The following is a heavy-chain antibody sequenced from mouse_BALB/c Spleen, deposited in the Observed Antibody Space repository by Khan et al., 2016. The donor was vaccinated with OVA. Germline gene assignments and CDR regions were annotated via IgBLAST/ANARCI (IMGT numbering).Heavy chain of an antibody. CDR1: GYTFTNFG. J-gene: IGHJ4*01. CDR2: INTYTGEP. CDR3: VRVGYSGTIDS. Sequence: QIQLVQSGPEVKKPGETVKISCKASGYTFTNFGMNWVRQAPGKGLKWMGWINTYTGEPTYNHDFKGRFAFSLETSASTAYLQINNLKNEDTATYFCVRVGYSGTIDSWGQGTSVTVSS. V-gene: IGHV9-3-1*01.